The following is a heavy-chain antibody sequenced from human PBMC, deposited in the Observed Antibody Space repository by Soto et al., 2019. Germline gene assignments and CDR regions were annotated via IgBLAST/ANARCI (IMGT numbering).Heavy chain of an antibody. CDR2: ISGSSSYI. CDR1: GLSFSSDS. CDR3: ARGLGYCNVGSCSGAFDM. V-gene: IGHV3-21*01. J-gene: IGHJ3*02. Sequence: ESGGGLVKPGGSLRLSCTASGLSFSSDSMNWVRQAPGKGLEWVSSISGSSSYIYYADSVKGRFTISRDNAKNSVYPQMNSLRAEDTAVYYCARGLGYCNVGSCSGAFDMWGQGTMVTVSS. D-gene: IGHD2-15*01.